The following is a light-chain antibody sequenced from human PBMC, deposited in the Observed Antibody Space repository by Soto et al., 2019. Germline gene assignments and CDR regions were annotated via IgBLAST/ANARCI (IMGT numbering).Light chain of an antibody. CDR2: GVS. CDR1: QTVRSIY. V-gene: IGKV3-20*01. Sequence: EIVLKQSPGTLSLSLGERVTLSCRASQTVRSIYVAWYQQKVGQAPRLLIYGVSSRVTGIPDRFSGSGSGTDFTLTISRLEPEDFAVYYCQQYGSSPITFGQGTRLEIK. J-gene: IGKJ5*01. CDR3: QQYGSSPIT.